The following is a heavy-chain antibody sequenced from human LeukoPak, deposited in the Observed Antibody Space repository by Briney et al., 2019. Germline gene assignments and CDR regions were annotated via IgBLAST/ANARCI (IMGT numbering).Heavy chain of an antibody. D-gene: IGHD2-2*01. CDR3: ARDQPSSGGSISCYALFDY. J-gene: IGHJ4*02. Sequence: GGSLRLSCAASGFRFTSYNMNWVRQAPGKGLEWVSYISSSSGAMYYADSVKGRFTISRDNAKNSLYLQMNSLRAEDTAVYYGARDQPSSGGSISCYALFDYWGQGALATVSS. CDR1: GFRFTSYN. V-gene: IGHV3-48*01. CDR2: ISSSSGAM.